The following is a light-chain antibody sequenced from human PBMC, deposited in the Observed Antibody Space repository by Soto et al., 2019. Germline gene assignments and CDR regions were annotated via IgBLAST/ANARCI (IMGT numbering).Light chain of an antibody. V-gene: IGKV3-15*01. J-gene: IGKJ4*01. Sequence: EIVMTQSPATLSVSPGERATLSCRASQGVSSNLAWYQQKPGQAPRLLIYGASTRATGIPARFSGSGSGTEFTLTISSLQSEDFAVYYCQQYNNWLALTFGGGTKVDIK. CDR2: GAS. CDR1: QGVSSN. CDR3: QQYNNWLALT.